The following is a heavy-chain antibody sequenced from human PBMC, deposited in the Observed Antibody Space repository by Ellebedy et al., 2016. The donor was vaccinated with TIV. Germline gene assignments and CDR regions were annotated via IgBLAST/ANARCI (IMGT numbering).Heavy chain of an antibody. CDR3: ARGAMAAAGDDY. CDR2: ISSNSNSI. V-gene: IGHV3-21*01. Sequence: PGGSLRLSCAASGFTFSSYSVNWVRQAPGKGLGWVSSISSNSNSIYYADSVRGRFTISRDNAKKSLYLQMNSLRAEDTAVYYCARGAMAAAGDDYWGQGTLVTVSS. CDR1: GFTFSSYS. J-gene: IGHJ4*02. D-gene: IGHD6-13*01.